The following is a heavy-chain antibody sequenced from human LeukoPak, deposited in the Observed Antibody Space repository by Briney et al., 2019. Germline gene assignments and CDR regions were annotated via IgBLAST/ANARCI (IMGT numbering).Heavy chain of an antibody. CDR3: ARTWSGYHDAFDI. J-gene: IGHJ3*02. CDR2: ISGSGGST. D-gene: IGHD3-3*01. CDR1: GFTFSSYA. V-gene: IGHV3-23*01. Sequence: PGGSLRLSCAASGFTFSSYAMSWVRQAPGKGLEWVSAISGSGGSTYYADSVKGRFTISRDNSKNTLYLQMNSLRAEDTAVYYCARTWSGYHDAFDIWGQGTMVTVSS.